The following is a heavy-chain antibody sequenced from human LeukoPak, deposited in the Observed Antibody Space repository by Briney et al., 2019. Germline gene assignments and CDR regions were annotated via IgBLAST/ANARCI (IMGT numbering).Heavy chain of an antibody. V-gene: IGHV4-39*01. Sequence: SETLSLTCTVSGGSISISHYNWAWIRQPPGKGLEWIAAIHYSGRTYYNPSLMSRVTISVDTSKNQFSLKLSSLTATDTAVYYCARLPTGYPNWFDTWGQGTLVTVSS. CDR1: GGSISISHYN. CDR2: IHYSGRT. D-gene: IGHD3-9*01. J-gene: IGHJ5*02. CDR3: ARLPTGYPNWFDT.